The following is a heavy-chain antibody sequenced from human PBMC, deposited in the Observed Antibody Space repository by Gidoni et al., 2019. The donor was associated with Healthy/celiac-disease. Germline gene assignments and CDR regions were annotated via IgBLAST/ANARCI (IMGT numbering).Heavy chain of an antibody. J-gene: IGHJ6*02. CDR2: ISSSSSYI. Sequence: EVQLVESGGGLVKPGGSLRLSCAASGFTFSSYSMNWVRQAPGKGLEWVSSISSSSSYIYYADSVKGRFTISRDNAKNSLYLQMNSLRAEDTAVYYCAVGLYYYYGMDVWGQGTTVTVSS. V-gene: IGHV3-21*01. CDR1: GFTFSSYS. CDR3: AVGLYYYYGMDV.